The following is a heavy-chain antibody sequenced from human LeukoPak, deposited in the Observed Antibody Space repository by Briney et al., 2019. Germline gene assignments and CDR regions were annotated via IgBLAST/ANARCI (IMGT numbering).Heavy chain of an antibody. Sequence: ASVTVSCTASGYTFTNYVIHWVRRAPGQRPEWMGWINAGNGNTKYSQKFQGRVTITRDTSESTAYMELSSLRSEDTAVYYCARGPLRITIFGVVTAPPFDPWGQGTLVTVSS. D-gene: IGHD3-3*01. CDR1: GYTFTNYV. CDR3: ARGPLRITIFGVVTAPPFDP. J-gene: IGHJ5*02. CDR2: INAGNGNT. V-gene: IGHV1-3*01.